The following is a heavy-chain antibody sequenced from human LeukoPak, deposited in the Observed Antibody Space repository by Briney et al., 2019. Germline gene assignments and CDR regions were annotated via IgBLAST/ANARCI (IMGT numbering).Heavy chain of an antibody. Sequence: PGGSLRLSCAVSGFIFSNYPMHWVRQAPGKGLEWVAAISYDGSNKYYADSVKGRFTISRDNSKNTLYVQINSLRAEDTAVYYCARDLRDSYYYYGMDVWGQGTTVTVSS. CDR1: GFIFSNYP. D-gene: IGHD3-10*01. J-gene: IGHJ6*02. V-gene: IGHV3-30-3*01. CDR2: ISYDGSNK. CDR3: ARDLRDSYYYYGMDV.